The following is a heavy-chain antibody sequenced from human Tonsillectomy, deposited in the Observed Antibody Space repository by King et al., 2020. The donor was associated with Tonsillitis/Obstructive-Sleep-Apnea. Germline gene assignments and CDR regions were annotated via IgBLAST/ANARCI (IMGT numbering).Heavy chain of an antibody. Sequence: QLVQSGPEVKKPGASVTVSCKTSGYRFNDYYVQWVRLTPGQGLEWMGRVDPQTGGTNFAQKFQGRVTMTSDTSIRTAFMELSSLTSDDTAVYYCGRAAPVIHIASWGQGTLVTVSS. J-gene: IGHJ4*02. CDR1: GYRFNDYY. V-gene: IGHV1-2*06. CDR3: GRAAPVIHIAS. CDR2: VDPQTGGT.